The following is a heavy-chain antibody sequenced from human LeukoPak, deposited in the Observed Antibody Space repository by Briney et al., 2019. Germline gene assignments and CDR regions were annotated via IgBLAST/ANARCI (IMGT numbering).Heavy chain of an antibody. CDR2: INHSGST. V-gene: IGHV4-34*01. Sequence: SETLSLTCAVYGGSFSGYYWSWIRQPPGKGLEWIGEINHSGSTNYNPSLKSRVTISVDTSKNQFSLKLSSVTAADTAVYYCARGGYSYCFDPCGQGTLVTVSS. CDR3: ARGGYSYCFDP. J-gene: IGHJ5*02. D-gene: IGHD5-12*01. CDR1: GGSFSGYY.